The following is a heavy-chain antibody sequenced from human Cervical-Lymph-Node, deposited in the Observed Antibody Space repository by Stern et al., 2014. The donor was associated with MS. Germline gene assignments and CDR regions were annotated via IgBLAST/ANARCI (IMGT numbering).Heavy chain of an antibody. CDR1: GGTLNNYA. Sequence: QVQLVQSGAEVKKPGSSVKVSCKASGGTLNNYAVSWVRQAPGQGLEWIGKIIPFLGIANYAHKFRGRVTLTAAATTSYMEVSSLRSDDTAVYYCARSPDLYDSSGYYFDWGQGTLVTVSS. J-gene: IGHJ4*02. CDR3: ARSPDLYDSSGYYFD. CDR2: IIPFLGIA. V-gene: IGHV1-69*04. D-gene: IGHD3-22*01.